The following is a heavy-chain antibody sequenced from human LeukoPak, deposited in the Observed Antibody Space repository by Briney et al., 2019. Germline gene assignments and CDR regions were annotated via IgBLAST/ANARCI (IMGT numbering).Heavy chain of an antibody. V-gene: IGHV3-23*01. Sequence: PGGSLRLSCAASGFTFSSYALSWVRQAPGKGLEWVSAISGSGGSTYYADSVKRQFTISRDNSKNTLYLQMNSLRAEDTAVYYWAKGEDYDFWSGFHEGAFDIWGQGTMVTVSS. CDR1: GFTFSSYA. CDR2: ISGSGGST. J-gene: IGHJ3*02. D-gene: IGHD3-3*01. CDR3: AKGEDYDFWSGFHEGAFDI.